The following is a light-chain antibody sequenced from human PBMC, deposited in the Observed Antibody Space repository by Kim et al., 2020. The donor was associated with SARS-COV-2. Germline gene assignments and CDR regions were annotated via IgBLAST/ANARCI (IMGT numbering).Light chain of an antibody. CDR2: TAS. Sequence: ASVGDRVTITCRASQNIDTWLAWYQQKPGKAPKLLIYTASTLESGVPSRFSGSGSGTEFTLTISSLQPDDFAAYYCQQYKSYPDTFGGGTKVDIK. CDR1: QNIDTW. CDR3: QQYKSYPDT. J-gene: IGKJ4*01. V-gene: IGKV1-5*03.